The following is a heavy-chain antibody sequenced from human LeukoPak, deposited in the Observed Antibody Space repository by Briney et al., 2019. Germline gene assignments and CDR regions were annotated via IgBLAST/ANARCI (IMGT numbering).Heavy chain of an antibody. Sequence: SQTLSLTCAISGDSVPSNSAAWNWIRQSPSRGLEWLGRTYYRSKWYNDYAVSVKSRITINPDTSKNQFSLQLNSVTPEDTAVYYCARDLEKHAFYYYYGMDVWGQGTTVTVSS. D-gene: IGHD3-3*02. CDR1: GDSVPSNSAA. CDR3: ARDLEKHAFYYYYGMDV. V-gene: IGHV6-1*01. J-gene: IGHJ6*02. CDR2: TYYRSKWYN.